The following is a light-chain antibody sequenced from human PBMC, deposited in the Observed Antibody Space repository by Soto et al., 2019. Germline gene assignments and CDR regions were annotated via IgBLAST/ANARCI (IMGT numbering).Light chain of an antibody. V-gene: IGLV2-8*01. Sequence: QSALTQPPSASGSPGQSVTISCTGTSSVDGYNYVSWYQQHPGKAPKLMIYEVSKRPSGVSDRFSGSKSGNTASLTVSGLQAEDEAHYYCSSYAGSNNGVFGGGTKLTVL. CDR3: SSYAGSNNGV. CDR2: EVS. CDR1: SSVDGYNY. J-gene: IGLJ3*02.